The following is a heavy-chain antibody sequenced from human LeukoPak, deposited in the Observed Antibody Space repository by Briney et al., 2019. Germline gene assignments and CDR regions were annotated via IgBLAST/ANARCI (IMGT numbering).Heavy chain of an antibody. Sequence: PGGSLRLSCAASGFTFSSYAMSWVRQAPGKGLEWVSAISGSGGSTYYADSVKGRFTISRDNSKNTLYLQMNSLRAEDTAVYYCAKAGEYSSSSGPYFDYWGQATLVTVSS. CDR3: AKAGEYSSSSGPYFDY. CDR1: GFTFSSYA. J-gene: IGHJ4*02. V-gene: IGHV3-23*01. CDR2: ISGSGGST. D-gene: IGHD6-6*01.